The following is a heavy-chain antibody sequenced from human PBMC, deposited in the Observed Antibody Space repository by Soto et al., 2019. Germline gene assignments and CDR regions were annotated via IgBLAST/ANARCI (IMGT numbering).Heavy chain of an antibody. J-gene: IGHJ4*02. CDR2: ITGSAGGT. V-gene: IGHV3-23*01. CDR1: GFTFSNYA. Sequence: VGSLRLSCAASGFTFSNYAMSWVRQAPGKGLEWVSTITGSAGGTYYADSMKGRFTISRDNSKSTLYLQMYSLRVEDTAVYYCARDSGHWGQGTLVTVSS. CDR3: ARDSGH. D-gene: IGHD3-10*01.